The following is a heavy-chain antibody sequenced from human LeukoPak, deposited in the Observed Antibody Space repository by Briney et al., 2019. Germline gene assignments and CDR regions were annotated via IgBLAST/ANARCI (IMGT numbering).Heavy chain of an antibody. CDR1: GFTFDSFG. V-gene: IGHV3-48*04. J-gene: IGHJ6*04. Sequence: GGSLRLSCEVSGFTFDSFGMNWVRQAPGKGLEWVAYISTTSTAIYYADSVEGRFTISRDNAKNSLYLQMNSLRAEDTAVYYCAELGITMIGGVWGKGTTVTISS. CDR3: AELGITMIGGV. CDR2: ISTTSTAI. D-gene: IGHD3-10*02.